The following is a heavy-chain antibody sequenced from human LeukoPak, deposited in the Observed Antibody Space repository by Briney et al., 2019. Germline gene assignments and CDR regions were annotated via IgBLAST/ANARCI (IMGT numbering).Heavy chain of an antibody. Sequence: SETLSLTCTVSGGSISNYFWSWIRQPAGGRLEWIGRMFTTGSTSYNPSLKSRVTMSVDTSKNQFSLRLSSVTAADTALYYCARDLGGGYGSGSFYDYWGPGTLVTVSS. CDR2: MFTTGST. CDR1: GGSISNYF. V-gene: IGHV4-4*07. D-gene: IGHD3-10*01. J-gene: IGHJ4*02. CDR3: ARDLGGGYGSGSFYDY.